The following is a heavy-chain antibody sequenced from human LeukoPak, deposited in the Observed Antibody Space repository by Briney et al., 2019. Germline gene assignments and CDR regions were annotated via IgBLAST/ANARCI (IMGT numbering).Heavy chain of an antibody. J-gene: IGHJ6*02. CDR1: GFTFSSYA. CDR2: ISYDGSNK. V-gene: IGHV3-30-3*01. Sequence: GRSLRLSCAASGFTFSSYAMHWVRQAPGKGLEWVAVISYDGSNKYYADSVKGRFTISRDNSKNTLYLQMNSLRAEDTAVYYCARDEAAAGTFYYYGMDVWGQGTTVTVSS. D-gene: IGHD6-13*01. CDR3: ARDEAAAGTFYYYGMDV.